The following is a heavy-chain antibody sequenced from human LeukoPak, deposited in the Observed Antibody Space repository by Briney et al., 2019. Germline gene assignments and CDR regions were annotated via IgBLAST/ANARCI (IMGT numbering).Heavy chain of an antibody. CDR2: IYYSGTT. CDR1: GGSISSGAYS. CDR3: ARRHCSTINCYYFDY. D-gene: IGHD2-2*01. J-gene: IGHJ4*02. Sequence: SETLSLTCTVSGGSISSGAYSWSWIRQHPGKGLEWIGYIYYSGTTYYNPSLKSRVNISADTSKNQFSLKLSSVTAADTAVYYCARRHCSTINCYYFDYWGQGTLVTVSS. V-gene: IGHV4-31*03.